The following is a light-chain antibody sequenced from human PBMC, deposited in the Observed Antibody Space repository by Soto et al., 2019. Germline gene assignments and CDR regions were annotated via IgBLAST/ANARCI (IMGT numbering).Light chain of an antibody. CDR1: SSDVGGYNY. Sequence: QSVLTQPPSASGSPGQSVTISCTGTSSDVGGYNYVSWYQQHPGEAPKLMIYEVNKRPSGVPDRFSGSKSGNTASLTVSGLQAEDEADYYCSAFAGSSTLFGGGPKLTVL. J-gene: IGLJ2*01. CDR3: SAFAGSSTL. V-gene: IGLV2-8*01. CDR2: EVN.